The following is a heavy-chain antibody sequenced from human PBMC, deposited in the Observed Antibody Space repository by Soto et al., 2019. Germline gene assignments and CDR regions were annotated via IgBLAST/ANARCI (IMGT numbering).Heavy chain of an antibody. CDR2: MNPNSGDT. Sequence: VQLVQSGAEVKKPGASVKVSCKASGYTFTSHDINWVRQATGQRPEWMGWMNPNSGDTGSAQKFQGRVTMTRDTSISAAYTELSSLTSEETAIYYCARNIGGGSGYGDYFYPWGGGTLVNVSS. CDR1: GYTFTSHD. V-gene: IGHV1-8*01. D-gene: IGHD4-17*01. J-gene: IGHJ5*02. CDR3: ARNIGGGSGYGDYFYP.